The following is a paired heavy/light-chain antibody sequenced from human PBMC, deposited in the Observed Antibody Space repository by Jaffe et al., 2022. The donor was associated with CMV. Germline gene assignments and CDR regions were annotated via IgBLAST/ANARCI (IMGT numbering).Heavy chain of an antibody. V-gene: IGHV3-23*04. CDR1: GFTFSNHA. CDR3: TIHPANFYYMDV. J-gene: IGHJ6*03. CDR2: ISASGYSI. Sequence: EVQLVESGGGLVQPGGSLRVSCAGSGFTFSNHAMSWVRQAPGKGLEWVSRISASGYSIDYADSVKGRFTISRDNSKNTLYLQINSLRAEDTAVYWCTIHPANFYYMDVWGKGTTVTVSS.
Light chain of an antibody. Sequence: EIVMTQSPATLSVSPGERATLSCRASQSVSGNLAWYQQKPGQAPRLLIYGTSTRATGVPARVSGTGSGTEFTLTINSLQSEDFAVYYCQQYSSWPLTFGGGTKVEIK. CDR1: QSVSGN. J-gene: IGKJ4*01. CDR2: GTS. V-gene: IGKV3-15*01. CDR3: QQYSSWPLT.